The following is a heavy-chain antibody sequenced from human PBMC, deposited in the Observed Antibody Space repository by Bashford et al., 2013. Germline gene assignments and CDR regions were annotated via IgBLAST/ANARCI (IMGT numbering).Heavy chain of an antibody. J-gene: IGHJ3*02. V-gene: IGHV4-59*01. CDR2: IYYSGST. Sequence: WIRQPPGKGLEWIGYIYYSGSTNYNPSLKSRATISVDTSKNQFSLKLSSVTAADTAVYYCARDPIRSGWYSDAFDIWGRGTMVTVSS. D-gene: IGHD6-19*01. CDR3: ARDPIRSGWYSDAFDI.